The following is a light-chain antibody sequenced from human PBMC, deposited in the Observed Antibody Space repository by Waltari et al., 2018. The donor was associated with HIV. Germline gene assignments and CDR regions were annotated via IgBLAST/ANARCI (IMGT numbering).Light chain of an antibody. CDR3: QVWDTTTDDFVA. J-gene: IGLJ2*01. CDR2: HDT. Sequence: GGKNIGTKSVNWYQQKPGQAPLVVIYHDTDRPSGIPDRFSGSNSEDTATLTIRRVEAGDEADYYCQVWDTTTDDFVAFGGGTNLAV. V-gene: IGLV3-21*01. CDR1: NIGTKS.